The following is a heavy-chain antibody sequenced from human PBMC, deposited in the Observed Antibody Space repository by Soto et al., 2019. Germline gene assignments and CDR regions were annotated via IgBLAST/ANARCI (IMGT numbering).Heavy chain of an antibody. V-gene: IGHV5-51*01. Sequence: GESLKISCKGSGYSFTSYWIGWVRQMPGKGLEWMGIIYPGDSDTRYSPSFQGQVTISAEKPISTAYLQWSSLKASDTAMYYCARLRGSYGYGYYAMDDWGQGTTDTDS. CDR1: GYSFTSYW. CDR2: IYPGDSDT. J-gene: IGHJ6*02. D-gene: IGHD1-26*01. CDR3: ARLRGSYGYGYYAMDD.